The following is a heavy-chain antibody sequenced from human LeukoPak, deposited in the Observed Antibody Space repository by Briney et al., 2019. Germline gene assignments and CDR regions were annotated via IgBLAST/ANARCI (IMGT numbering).Heavy chain of an antibody. V-gene: IGHV3-7*01. J-gene: IGHJ3*02. Sequence: PGGPLRLSCAASGFTFSSYWMSWVRQAPGKGLEWVANIKQDGSEKYYVDSVKGRFTISRDNAKNSLYLQMNSLRAEDTAVYYCARSGWAYCGGDCYSEPGAFDIWGQGTMVTVSS. D-gene: IGHD2-21*01. CDR2: IKQDGSEK. CDR1: GFTFSSYW. CDR3: ARSGWAYCGGDCYSEPGAFDI.